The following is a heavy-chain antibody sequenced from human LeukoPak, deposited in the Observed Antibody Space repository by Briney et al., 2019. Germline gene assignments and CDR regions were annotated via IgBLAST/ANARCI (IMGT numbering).Heavy chain of an antibody. D-gene: IGHD2/OR15-2a*01. CDR2: ISSSSSYI. V-gene: IGHV3-21*01. Sequence: PGGSLRLSCAASGFTFSSYSMNWVRQAPGKGLEWVSSISSSSSYIYYADSVKGRFTISRDNAKNSLYLQMNSLRAEDTAVYYCARSRNIKAYNWFDPWGQGTLVTVSS. CDR1: GFTFSSYS. CDR3: ARSRNIKAYNWFDP. J-gene: IGHJ5*02.